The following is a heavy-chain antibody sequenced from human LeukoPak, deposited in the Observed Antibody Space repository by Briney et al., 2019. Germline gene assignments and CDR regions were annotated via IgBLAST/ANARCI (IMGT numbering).Heavy chain of an antibody. D-gene: IGHD3-16*02. CDR2: ISYDGSNK. V-gene: IGHV3-30-3*01. CDR1: GFTFSSYA. CDR3: AKDLGGVIVYFDY. J-gene: IGHJ4*02. Sequence: GRSLRLSCAASGFTFSSYAMHWVRQAPGKGLEWVAVISYDGSNKYYADSVKGRFTISRDNSKNTLYLQMNSLRAEDTAVYYCAKDLGGVIVYFDYWGQGTLVTVSS.